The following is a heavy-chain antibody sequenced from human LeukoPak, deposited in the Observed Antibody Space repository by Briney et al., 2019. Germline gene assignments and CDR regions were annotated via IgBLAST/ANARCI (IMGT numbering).Heavy chain of an antibody. D-gene: IGHD3-22*01. CDR2: ISGSGGST. J-gene: IGHJ2*01. CDR1: GFTFSSYA. Sequence: PGGSLRLSCAASGFTFSSYAMSWVRQAPGKGLEWVSAISGSGGSTYYADSVKGRFTISRDNSKNTLYLQMNSLRAEDTAVYYCAKEGYHCDSSGYPIQYFDLWGRGTLVTVSS. CDR3: AKEGYHCDSSGYPIQYFDL. V-gene: IGHV3-23*01.